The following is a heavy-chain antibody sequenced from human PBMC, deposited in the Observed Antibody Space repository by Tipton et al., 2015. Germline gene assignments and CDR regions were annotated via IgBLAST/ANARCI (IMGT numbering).Heavy chain of an antibody. V-gene: IGHV4-4*07. J-gene: IGHJ6*02. CDR1: GGFVSSYY. Sequence: LRLSCSVSGGFVSSYYWGWIRQAAGTELEWIGRISTSVTTNFNPSLKSRVSTSLDTSKNEISLKLTSLIAADTAVYYCARVGVNYGLDVWGQGTTVTVS. CDR2: ISTSVTT. CDR3: ARVGVNYGLDV.